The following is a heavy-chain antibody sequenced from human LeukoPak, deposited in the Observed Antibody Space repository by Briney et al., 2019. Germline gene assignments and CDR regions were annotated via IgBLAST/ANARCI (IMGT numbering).Heavy chain of an antibody. V-gene: IGHV3-23*01. CDR3: AKDPQCSGGSCYGYFDR. Sequence: GGSLRLSCTVSGFTFSRYAMNWVRQAPGKGLEWVSRVSGDSGSTYYADFVKGRFTISRDNSKNTLYLQMNSLRAEDTAVYYCAKDPQCSGGSCYGYFDRWGQGTLVTASS. J-gene: IGHJ4*02. D-gene: IGHD2-15*01. CDR1: GFTFSRYA. CDR2: VSGDSGST.